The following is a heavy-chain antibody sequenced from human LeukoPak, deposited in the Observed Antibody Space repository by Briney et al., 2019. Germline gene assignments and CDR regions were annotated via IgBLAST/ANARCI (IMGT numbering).Heavy chain of an antibody. CDR1: GFTFSSYA. D-gene: IGHD6-6*01. J-gene: IGHJ3*02. V-gene: IGHV3-23*01. CDR3: AKDIEATGAFDI. CDR2: ISGSSGST. Sequence: PGGSLRLSCAASGFTFSSYAMSWVRPAPGKGREWVSAISGSSGSTYYADSVKGRFTISRDNSKNTLYLQMNSLRAEDTAVYYCAKDIEATGAFDIWGQGTMVTVSS.